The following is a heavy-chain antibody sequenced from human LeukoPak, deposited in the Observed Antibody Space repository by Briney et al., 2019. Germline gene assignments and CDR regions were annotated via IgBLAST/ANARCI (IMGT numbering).Heavy chain of an antibody. J-gene: IGHJ4*02. CDR3: ARGGARVWLRYFDWLPHYFDY. CDR2: IKQDGSEK. V-gene: IGHV3-7*01. Sequence: GGSLRLSCAASGFTFSSYWMSWVRQAPGKGLEWVANIKQDGSEKYYVDSVKGRFTISRDNAKNSLYLQMNSLRAEDTAVYYCARGGARVWLRYFDWLPHYFDYWGQGTLVTVSS. CDR1: GFTFSSYW. D-gene: IGHD3-9*01.